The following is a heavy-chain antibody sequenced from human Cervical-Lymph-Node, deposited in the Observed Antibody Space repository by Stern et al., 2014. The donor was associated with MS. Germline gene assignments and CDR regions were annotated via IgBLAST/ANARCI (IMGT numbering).Heavy chain of an antibody. J-gene: IGHJ4*02. V-gene: IGHV3-23*04. CDR2: IGVRSDWT. CDR3: AKGSTNVDY. Sequence: EVHLVESGGGLVQPGESLRLSCAASGFTFSGSGMTWVRQAPGTGLEWVSAIGVRSDWTDYADSVRGRFTISRDNSKNRLYLQMNSLKAEDTAVYYCAKGSTNVDYWGQGTLVTVSS. CDR1: GFTFSGSG.